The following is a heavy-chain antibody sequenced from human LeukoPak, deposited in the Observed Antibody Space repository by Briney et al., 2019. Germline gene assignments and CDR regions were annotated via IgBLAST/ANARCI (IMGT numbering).Heavy chain of an antibody. J-gene: IGHJ6*03. D-gene: IGHD7-27*01. Sequence: PSETLSLTCTVSGGSISSGSYYWSWIRQPPGKGLEWIGYIYYSGSTNYNPSLKSRVTISVDTSKNQFSLKLSSVTAADTAVYYCARVSTDNNWGVTSYYMDVWGKGTTVTVSS. V-gene: IGHV4-61*01. CDR1: GGSISSGSYY. CDR2: IYYSGST. CDR3: ARVSTDNNWGVTSYYMDV.